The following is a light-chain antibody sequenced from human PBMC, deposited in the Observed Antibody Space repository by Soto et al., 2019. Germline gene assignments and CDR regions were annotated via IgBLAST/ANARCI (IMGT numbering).Light chain of an antibody. CDR2: ASS. Sequence: QSVLTQPASVSGSPGQSITISCTGTSNDVGSYNYVSWYQHHPGKAPRLMIYASSNRPSGVSHRFSGSRSGNTASLTISGLQAEDEADYYCSSYTGGSTLYVFGTGTKLTVL. CDR1: SNDVGSYNY. CDR3: SSYTGGSTLYV. J-gene: IGLJ1*01. V-gene: IGLV2-14*01.